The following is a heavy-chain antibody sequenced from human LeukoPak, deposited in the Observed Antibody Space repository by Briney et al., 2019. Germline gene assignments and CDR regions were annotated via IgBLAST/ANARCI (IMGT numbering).Heavy chain of an antibody. D-gene: IGHD1-26*01. CDR2: ISSDGSII. V-gene: IGHV3-74*01. Sequence: GGSLRLSCAASGSSFSSYWMHWVRQAPGKGLVWVSRISSDGSIINYADSVKGRFTISRDNAKNTVYLQMNSLRAEDTAVYYCARVQNEWQLLPGFDYWGQGTLVTVSS. CDR1: GSSFSSYW. J-gene: IGHJ4*02. CDR3: ARVQNEWQLLPGFDY.